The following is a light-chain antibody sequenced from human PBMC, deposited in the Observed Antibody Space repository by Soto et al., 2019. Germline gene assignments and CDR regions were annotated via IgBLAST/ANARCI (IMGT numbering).Light chain of an antibody. Sequence: DIVLTQSPVTLSVSPGERATLSCRASRSVINNLAWYQQKPGQAPRLLMYGASTGATGFPARFTGSGSGTDCTLTISSLQSEDVAVYYCQQYHNWPITFGQGTRLEIK. J-gene: IGKJ5*01. CDR3: QQYHNWPIT. V-gene: IGKV3-15*01. CDR1: RSVINN. CDR2: GAS.